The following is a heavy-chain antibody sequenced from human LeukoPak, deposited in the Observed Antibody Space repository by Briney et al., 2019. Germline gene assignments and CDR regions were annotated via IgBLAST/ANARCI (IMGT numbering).Heavy chain of an antibody. CDR3: ARDSPYSSSWTPDAFDI. V-gene: IGHV3-21*01. Sequence: GGSLRLSCAASGFTFSSYSMNWVRQAPGKGLEWVSSISSSSSYIYYADSVKGRFTISRDNAKNSLYLQMNSLRAEDTAVYYCARDSPYSSSWTPDAFDIWGQGTMVTVSS. CDR2: ISSSSSYI. D-gene: IGHD6-13*01. J-gene: IGHJ3*02. CDR1: GFTFSSYS.